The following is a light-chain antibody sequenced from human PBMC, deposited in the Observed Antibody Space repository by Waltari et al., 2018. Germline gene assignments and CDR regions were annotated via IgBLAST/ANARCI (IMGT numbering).Light chain of an antibody. CDR3: CSYAGSTTFLYV. CDR1: SNDLGTYNL. Sequence: QSALTQPASVSGSPGQSITISCTGSSNDLGTYNLVSWYQQHPGKAPKLRSYEGTERPSGVSNRFAGSKSGNTASLTISGLQAEDEADYYCCSYAGSTTFLYVFGTGTKVTVL. V-gene: IGLV2-23*01. J-gene: IGLJ1*01. CDR2: EGT.